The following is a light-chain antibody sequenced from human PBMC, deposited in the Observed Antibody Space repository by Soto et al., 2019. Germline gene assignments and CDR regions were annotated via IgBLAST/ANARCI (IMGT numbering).Light chain of an antibody. Sequence: QSALTQPASVSGSPGQSITISCTGTSSDVGGYNFVSWYQQHPGKAPQLMIFEVYNRPSGISSRFSGSKSGNTASLTISGLQADDEAVYYCHSYTSSDTWVFGGGTKLTVL. CDR1: SSDVGGYNF. J-gene: IGLJ3*02. CDR3: HSYTSSDTWV. CDR2: EVY. V-gene: IGLV2-14*01.